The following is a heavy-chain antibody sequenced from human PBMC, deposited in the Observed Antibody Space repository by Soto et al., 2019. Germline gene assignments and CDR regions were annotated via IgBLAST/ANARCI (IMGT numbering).Heavy chain of an antibody. V-gene: IGHV3-23*01. D-gene: IGHD6-19*01. Sequence: PGGSLRLSCAASGFTFSSYAMSWVRQAPGKGLEWVSGITSSGGSTKYADSVKGRFTISRDNSKNTVYLQMNSVRAEDTARYYCASKGEWLVRRYFQHWGQGTLVTVSS. J-gene: IGHJ1*01. CDR3: ASKGEWLVRRYFQH. CDR2: ITSSGGST. CDR1: GFTFSSYA.